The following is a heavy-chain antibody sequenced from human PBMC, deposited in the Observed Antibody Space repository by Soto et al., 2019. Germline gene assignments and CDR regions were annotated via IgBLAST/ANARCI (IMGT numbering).Heavy chain of an antibody. V-gene: IGHV3-30-3*01. D-gene: IGHD2-15*01. CDR1: GFTFSSYA. Sequence: GGSLRLSCAASGFTFSSYAMHWVRQAPVKGLEWVAVISYDGSNKYYADSLKGRFTISRDNSKNTLYLQMNSLRAEDTAVYYCARAFIVVVVAATIDYWGQGTLVTVSS. J-gene: IGHJ4*02. CDR3: ARAFIVVVVAATIDY. CDR2: ISYDGSNK.